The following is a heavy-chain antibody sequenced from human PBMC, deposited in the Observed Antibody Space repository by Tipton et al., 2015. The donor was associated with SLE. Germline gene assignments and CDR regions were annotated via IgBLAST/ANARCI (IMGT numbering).Heavy chain of an antibody. CDR1: GGSISSSSYY. D-gene: IGHD4-17*01. J-gene: IGHJ3*02. CDR3: ARGGGVWVYGDYAFDI. V-gene: IGHV4-61*05. CDR2: IYYSGST. Sequence: TLSLTCTVSGGSISSSSYYWGWIRQPPGKGLEWIGDIYYSGSTKYNPSLKSRVTISVDTSKNQFSLKLSSVTAADTAVYYCARGGGVWVYGDYAFDIWGQGTMVTVSS.